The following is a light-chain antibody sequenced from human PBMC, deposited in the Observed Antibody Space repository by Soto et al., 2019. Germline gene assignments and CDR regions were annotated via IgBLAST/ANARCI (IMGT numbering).Light chain of an antibody. CDR1: SSDVGGYNY. J-gene: IGLJ2*01. V-gene: IGLV2-14*01. Sequence: QSALTKPASVSGSPGQSITISCTGTSSDVGGYNYVSWYQQHPGKAPKLMIYEVSNRPSGVSNRFSGSKSGNTASLTISGLQAEDEADYYCSSYTSSSIVVFGGGTKLTVL. CDR2: EVS. CDR3: SSYTSSSIVV.